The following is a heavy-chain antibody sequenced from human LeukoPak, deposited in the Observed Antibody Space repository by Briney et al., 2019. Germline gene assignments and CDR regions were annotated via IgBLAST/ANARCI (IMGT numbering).Heavy chain of an antibody. CDR1: GYTFTGYY. Sequence: ASVKVSCKASGYTFTGYYMHWVRQAPGQGLEWMGRINPNSGGTDYAQKFQGGVTMTRDTSISTAYLELSRLTSDDTAVYYCASRWSIAVAGTGEDFDYWGQGTLVTVSS. J-gene: IGHJ4*02. D-gene: IGHD6-19*01. CDR2: INPNSGGT. V-gene: IGHV1-2*06. CDR3: ASRWSIAVAGTGEDFDY.